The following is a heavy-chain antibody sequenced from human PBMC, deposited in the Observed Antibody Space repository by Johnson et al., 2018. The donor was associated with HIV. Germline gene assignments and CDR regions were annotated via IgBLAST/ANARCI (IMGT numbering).Heavy chain of an antibody. CDR3: ARDSGGNYGAFDI. CDR1: GFTFSDYY. V-gene: IGHV3-66*01. CDR2: IYSGGTT. J-gene: IGHJ3*02. Sequence: VQLVESGGGLVKPGGSLRLSCAASGFTFSDYYMSWIRQAPGKGLEWVSVIYSGGTTYYADSVKGRFTISRDTSENTVYLQMNSLRAEDTAVYYCARDSGGNYGAFDIWGQGTMVTVSS. D-gene: IGHD4-23*01.